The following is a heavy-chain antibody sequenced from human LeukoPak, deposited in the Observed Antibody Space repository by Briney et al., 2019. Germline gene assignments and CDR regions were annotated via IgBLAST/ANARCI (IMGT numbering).Heavy chain of an antibody. Sequence: GGSLRLSCAASGFTFSSYGMHWVRQAPGKGLEWVAFIHFDVSTKYSGDSVQGRFTISRDNSRNILYLQMNNLRPEDTAFYYCAKEQCTRTSCDGYPGYWGQGTLVTVSS. D-gene: IGHD2-2*01. CDR1: GFTFSSYG. CDR2: IHFDVSTK. V-gene: IGHV3-30*02. J-gene: IGHJ4*02. CDR3: AKEQCTRTSCDGYPGY.